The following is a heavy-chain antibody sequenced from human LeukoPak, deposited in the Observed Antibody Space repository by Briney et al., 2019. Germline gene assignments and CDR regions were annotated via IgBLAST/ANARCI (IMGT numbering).Heavy chain of an antibody. V-gene: IGHV3-74*01. CDR2: INSDESST. J-gene: IGHJ3*02. CDR1: GFTFSSYW. CDR3: AREGGYCNSTSCYLNCFDI. D-gene: IGHD2-2*01. Sequence: GGSLRLSCAASGFTFSSYWMHWVRKAPGKGLVCVSRINSDESSTSYADSVKGRFTISRDNAKNALYLQMNGLRAEDTAGYYCAREGGYCNSTSCYLNCFDIWGQGTLVTVSS.